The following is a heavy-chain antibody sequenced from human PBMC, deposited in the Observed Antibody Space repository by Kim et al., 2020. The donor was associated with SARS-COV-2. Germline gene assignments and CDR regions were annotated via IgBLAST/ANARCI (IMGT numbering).Heavy chain of an antibody. V-gene: IGHV4-39*01. D-gene: IGHD4-17*01. Sequence: SETLSLTCTVSGGSISSSSYYWGWIRQPPGKGLEWIGSIYYSGSTYYNPPLKSRVTISVDTSKNQFSLKLSSVTAADTAVYYCARRGRGYGDYQDAFDIWGQGTVITVSS. CDR3: ARRGRGYGDYQDAFDI. CDR1: GGSISSSSYY. J-gene: IGHJ3*02. CDR2: IYYSGST.